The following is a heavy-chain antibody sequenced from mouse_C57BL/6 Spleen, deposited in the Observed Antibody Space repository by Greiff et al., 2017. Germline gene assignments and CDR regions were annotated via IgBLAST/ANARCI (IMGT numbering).Heavy chain of an antibody. V-gene: IGHV1-42*01. J-gene: IGHJ4*01. CDR1: GYSFTGYY. D-gene: IGHD2-13*01. CDR3: ARSVLTEGAMDY. Sequence: VQLKRSGPELVKPGASVKISCTASGYSFTGYYMNWVKQSPEKSLEWIGEINPSTGGTTYNQKFKAKATLTVDKSSSTAYMQLTSLTSEDSAVYYCARSVLTEGAMDYWGQGTSVTVSS. CDR2: INPSTGGT.